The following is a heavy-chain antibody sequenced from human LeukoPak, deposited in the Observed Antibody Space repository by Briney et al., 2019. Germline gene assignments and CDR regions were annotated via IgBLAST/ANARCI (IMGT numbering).Heavy chain of an antibody. J-gene: IGHJ4*02. CDR2: IIPILGIA. CDR3: ARVDTDMVIDY. CDR1: GGTFSSYA. D-gene: IGHD5-18*01. Sequence: ASVKVSCKASGGTFSSYAISWVRQAPGQGLEWMGRIIPILGIANYAQKFQGRVTITADTSTSTAYMELSSLRSEDTAVYYCARVDTDMVIDYWGQGTLVTVSS. V-gene: IGHV1-69*04.